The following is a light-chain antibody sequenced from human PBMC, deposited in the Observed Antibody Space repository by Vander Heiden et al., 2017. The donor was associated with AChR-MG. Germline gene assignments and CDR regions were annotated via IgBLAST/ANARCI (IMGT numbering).Light chain of an antibody. J-gene: IGLJ2*01. V-gene: IGLV2-11*01. Sequence: QSALTQPRSVSGSPGQSVTISCTGTSSDVGSYNYVSWYQQHPGKAPKFMMYDVSKRPSGVPDRFSGSKSGNTASLTISGLQAEDEADYYCCSYAGSYTWLFGGGTKLTGL. CDR1: SSDVGSYNY. CDR2: DVS. CDR3: CSYAGSYTWL.